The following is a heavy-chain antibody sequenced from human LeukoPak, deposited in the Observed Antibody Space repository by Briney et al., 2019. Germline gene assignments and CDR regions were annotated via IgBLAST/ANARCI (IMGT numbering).Heavy chain of an antibody. Sequence: PGGSLRLSCAASGFTFSDYYMSWIRQAPGKGLEWVSYISSSGSTIYYADSVKGRFTISRDNAKNSLYLQMNSLRAEDTTVYYCAGSPGYYDSRGYWIDYWGQGTLVTVSS. CDR3: AGSPGYYDSRGYWIDY. CDR1: GFTFSDYY. D-gene: IGHD3-22*01. J-gene: IGHJ4*02. CDR2: ISSSGSTI. V-gene: IGHV3-11*01.